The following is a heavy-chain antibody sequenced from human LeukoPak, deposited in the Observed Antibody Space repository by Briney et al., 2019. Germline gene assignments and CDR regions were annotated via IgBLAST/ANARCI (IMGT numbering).Heavy chain of an antibody. D-gene: IGHD3-9*01. V-gene: IGHV1-69*05. Sequence: ASVKVSCKASGGTFSSYAISWVRQAPGQGLEWMGRIIPIFGTANYAQKLQGRVTMTTDTFTSTAYMELRSLRSDDTAVYYCARLGYYDILTGPRYLDYWRQGTLATVSS. CDR3: ARLGYYDILTGPRYLDY. CDR1: GGTFSSYA. J-gene: IGHJ4*02. CDR2: IIPIFGTA.